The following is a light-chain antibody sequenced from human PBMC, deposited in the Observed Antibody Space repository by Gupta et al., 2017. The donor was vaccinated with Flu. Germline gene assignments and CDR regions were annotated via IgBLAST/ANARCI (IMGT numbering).Light chain of an antibody. J-gene: IGLJ3*02. Sequence: QPVLPHSSSASASLGSSVKLTCTLSSWHSSYIIAWHQQQPGKAPRYMMKLEGSGSYNKGSGAPDRFSGSCSGADRYLTISNLQSEDEADYYCETWDSNTRVFGGGTKLTVL. CDR3: ETWDSNTRV. CDR2: LEGSGSY. V-gene: IGLV4-60*03. CDR1: SWHSSYI.